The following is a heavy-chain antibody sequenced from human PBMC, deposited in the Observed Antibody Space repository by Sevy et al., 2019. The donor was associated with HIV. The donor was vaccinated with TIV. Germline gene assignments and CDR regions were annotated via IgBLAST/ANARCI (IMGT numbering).Heavy chain of an antibody. CDR1: GYSFTSYW. CDR3: ARRDYGDLYYYYGMDV. Sequence: GESLKISCKGSGYSFTSYWIGWVRQMPGKGLEWMGIIYPGDSDTRYSPSFQGQVTISADKSISTAYLQWSSLKASDTAMYYCARRDYGDLYYYYGMDVWRQGTTVTVSS. V-gene: IGHV5-51*01. D-gene: IGHD4-17*01. CDR2: IYPGDSDT. J-gene: IGHJ6*02.